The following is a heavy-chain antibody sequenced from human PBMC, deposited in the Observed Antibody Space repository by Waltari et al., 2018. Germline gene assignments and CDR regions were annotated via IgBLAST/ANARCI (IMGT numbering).Heavy chain of an antibody. CDR1: GGSITSGSYY. D-gene: IGHD3-22*01. J-gene: IGHJ4*02. V-gene: IGHV4-61*02. Sequence: VQLQESGPGLVKPSQTLSLTCTVSGGSITSGSYYWSWIRQPAGKGLEWIGRIYTSGSTNYNPSLKSRVTISVDTSKNQFSLKLSSVTAADTAVYYCAREYYYDSSGSDPGDYWGQGTLVTVSS. CDR2: IYTSGST. CDR3: AREYYYDSSGSDPGDY.